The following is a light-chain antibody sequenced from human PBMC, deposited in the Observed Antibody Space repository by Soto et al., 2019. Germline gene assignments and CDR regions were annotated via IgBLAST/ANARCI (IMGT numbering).Light chain of an antibody. CDR1: QSLLHSNGNTY. Sequence: DIVMTQSPLSLPVTPGEPASISCRSSQSLLHSNGNTYLDRYLQRPGRSPQLLIYFSSRRASGVPDRVSGSGSGTDFTLKISRVEAEDVGVYYCMQALQTPSFGGGTKVEIK. CDR3: MQALQTPS. V-gene: IGKV2-28*01. J-gene: IGKJ4*01. CDR2: FSS.